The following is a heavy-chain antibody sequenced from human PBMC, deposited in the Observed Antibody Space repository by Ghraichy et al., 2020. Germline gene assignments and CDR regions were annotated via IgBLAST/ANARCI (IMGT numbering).Heavy chain of an antibody. J-gene: IGHJ4*02. CDR2: ISASGGGT. CDR1: GFTFSNYA. V-gene: IGHV3-23*01. D-gene: IGHD6-19*01. CDR3: AKRGGTVARFFDF. Sequence: GESLNISCAASGFTFSNYAMYWVRQAPGKGLEWVSSISASGGGTYYADSVKGRFSVSRDNSKNIVYLQMDSLRAEDTAVYYCAKRGGTVARFFDFWGQGTLVTVSS.